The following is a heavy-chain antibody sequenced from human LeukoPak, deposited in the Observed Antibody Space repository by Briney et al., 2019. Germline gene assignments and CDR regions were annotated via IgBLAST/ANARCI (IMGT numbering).Heavy chain of an antibody. D-gene: IGHD3-22*01. CDR3: AKDGDSSGYYQRPSYYYMDV. Sequence: PGGSLRLSCAASGFTFSSYAMSWVRQAPGKGLEWVSAISGSGGSTYYADSVKGRFTISRDNSKNTLYLQMNSLRAEDTAVYYCAKDGDSSGYYQRPSYYYMDVWGKGTTVTVSS. CDR1: GFTFSSYA. CDR2: ISGSGGST. V-gene: IGHV3-23*01. J-gene: IGHJ6*03.